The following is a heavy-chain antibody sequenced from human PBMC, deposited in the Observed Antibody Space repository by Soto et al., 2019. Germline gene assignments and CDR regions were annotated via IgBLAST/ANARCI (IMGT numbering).Heavy chain of an antibody. V-gene: IGHV3-74*01. CDR3: ARDGRDSSGPDAFDI. CDR2: INSDGSST. CDR1: GFTFSSYW. Sequence: GGSLRLSCAASGFTFSSYWMHWVRQAPGKGLVWVSRINSDGSSTSYADSVKGRFTISRDNAKNTLYLQMNSLRAEDTAVYYCARDGRDSSGPDAFDIWGQGTMVTVSS. D-gene: IGHD3-22*01. J-gene: IGHJ3*02.